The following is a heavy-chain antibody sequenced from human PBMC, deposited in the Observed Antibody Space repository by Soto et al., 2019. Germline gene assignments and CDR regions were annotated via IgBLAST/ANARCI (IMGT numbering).Heavy chain of an antibody. Sequence: GGSLRLSCAASGFTFSSYGMHWVRQAPGKGLEWVAVISYDGSNKYYADSVKGRFTISRDNSKNTLYLQMNSLRAEDTAVYYCAKGGGFKAYYDFWSGYYTGDWFDPWGQGTLVTVSS. J-gene: IGHJ5*02. CDR3: AKGGGFKAYYDFWSGYYTGDWFDP. D-gene: IGHD3-3*01. CDR1: GFTFSSYG. V-gene: IGHV3-30*18. CDR2: ISYDGSNK.